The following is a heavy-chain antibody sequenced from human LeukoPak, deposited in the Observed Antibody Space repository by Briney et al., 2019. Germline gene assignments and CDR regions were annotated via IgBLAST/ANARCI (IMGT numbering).Heavy chain of an antibody. D-gene: IGHD3-16*02. J-gene: IGHJ5*02. V-gene: IGHV4-4*07. Sequence: PSETLSLTCTASGGTISSYAWSWIRQPPGKGLEWIGRIYSSGRTNYNPSLRSRVTMSVDTSKNQFSLNVSSETAADRAGYYCASDNNVWGSYRKCDPGGQRTRV. CDR3: ASDNNVWGSYRKCDP. CDR2: IYSSGRT. CDR1: GGTISSYA.